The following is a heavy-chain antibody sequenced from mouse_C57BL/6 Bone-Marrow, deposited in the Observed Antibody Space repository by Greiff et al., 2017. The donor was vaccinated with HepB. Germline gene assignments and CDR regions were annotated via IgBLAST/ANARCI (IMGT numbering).Heavy chain of an antibody. V-gene: IGHV1-64*01. CDR2: IHPNSGST. Sequence: VQLVESGAELMKPGASVKLSCKASGYTFTSYWMHWVKQRPGQGLEWIGMIHPNSGSTNYNEKFKSKATLTVDKSSSTAYMQLSSLTSEDSAVYYCATKLLLFMDYWGQGTSVTVSS. CDR3: ATKLLLFMDY. D-gene: IGHD2-10*01. J-gene: IGHJ4*01. CDR1: GYTFTSYW.